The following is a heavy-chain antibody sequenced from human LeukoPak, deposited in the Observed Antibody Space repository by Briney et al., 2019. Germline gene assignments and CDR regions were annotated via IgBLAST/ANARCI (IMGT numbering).Heavy chain of an antibody. J-gene: IGHJ4*02. CDR1: GFTFSSYG. CDR2: ISYDGSNK. CDR3: ATLTPEDY. Sequence: GGSLRLSCAASGFTFSSYGMHWVRQAPGKGLEWVAVISYDGSNKYYADSVKGRFTTSRDNSKNTLYLQMNSLRAEDTAVYYCATLTPEDYWGQGTLVTVSS. V-gene: IGHV3-30*03. D-gene: IGHD2-8*01.